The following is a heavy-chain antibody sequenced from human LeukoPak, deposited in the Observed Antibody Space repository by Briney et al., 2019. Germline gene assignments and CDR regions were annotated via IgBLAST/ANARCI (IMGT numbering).Heavy chain of an antibody. Sequence: PGGSLRLSCAASGFTFDDYAMHWVRQAPGKGLEWDSGISWNSGSIGYADSVKGRFPISSDNAKNSLYLIMKSLRTGDFAMFYCSKDFYSSGSDPWYCDLWGRGTLVTVSS. CDR1: GFTFDDYA. V-gene: IGHV3-9*03. J-gene: IGHJ2*01. CDR2: ISWNSGSI. CDR3: SKDFYSSGSDPWYCDL. D-gene: IGHD6-19*01.